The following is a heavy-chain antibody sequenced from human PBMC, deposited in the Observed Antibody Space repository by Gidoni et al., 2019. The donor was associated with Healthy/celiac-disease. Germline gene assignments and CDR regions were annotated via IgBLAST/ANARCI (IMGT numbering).Heavy chain of an antibody. Sequence: QVQLVQSGAEVKKPGASVKVSCKASGYTFTSYARHWVRQAPGQRLEWMGWINAGNGNTKYSQKFQGRVTITRDTSASTAYMELSSLRSEDTAVYYCARKLALGWFDPWGQGTLVTVSS. CDR1: GYTFTSYA. V-gene: IGHV1-3*01. J-gene: IGHJ5*02. CDR3: ARKLALGWFDP. D-gene: IGHD1-26*01. CDR2: INAGNGNT.